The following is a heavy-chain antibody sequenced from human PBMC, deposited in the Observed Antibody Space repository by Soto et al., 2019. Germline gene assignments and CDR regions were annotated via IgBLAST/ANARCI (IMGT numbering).Heavy chain of an antibody. CDR2: IYSGGST. Sequence: EVQLVESGGGLVQPGGSLRLSCAASGFTVSSNYMSWVRQAPGKGLEWVSVIYSGGSTYYADSVKGRFTISRDNSKNRLYLQKSSLRAEDTAVYYCARMRWRQAYGIDVWGQGTTVTVSS. CDR3: ARMRWRQAYGIDV. V-gene: IGHV3-66*01. J-gene: IGHJ6*02. CDR1: GFTVSSNY.